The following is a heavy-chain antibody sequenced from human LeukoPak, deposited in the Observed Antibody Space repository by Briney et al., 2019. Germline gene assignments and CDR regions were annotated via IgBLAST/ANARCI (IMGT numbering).Heavy chain of an antibody. CDR3: ARGDDFWSGYRPGGLLDWFDP. V-gene: IGHV4-38-2*01. Sequence: SETLSLTXAVYGGSFSGYYWGWIRQPPGKGMEWIGSIYHSGSTYYNPSLKSRVTISVDTSKNQFSLKLSSVTAADTAVYYCARGDDFWSGYRPGGLLDWFDPWGQGTLVTVSS. CDR2: IYHSGST. J-gene: IGHJ5*02. CDR1: GGSFSGYY. D-gene: IGHD3-3*01.